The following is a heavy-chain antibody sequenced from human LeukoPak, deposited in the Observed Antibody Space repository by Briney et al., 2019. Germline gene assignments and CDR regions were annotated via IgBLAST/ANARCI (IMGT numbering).Heavy chain of an antibody. CDR1: GFTFSSYA. J-gene: IGHJ4*02. V-gene: IGHV3-23*01. D-gene: IGHD3-3*01. Sequence: GGSLRLSCAASGFTFSSYAMSWVRQAPGKGLEWVSAISGSGGSTYYADSVKGRFTISRDNSKNTLYLQMNSLRAEDTAVYYCAKEIRLLWGKVRGVFDYWGQGTLVTVSS. CDR3: AKEIRLLWGKVRGVFDY. CDR2: ISGSGGST.